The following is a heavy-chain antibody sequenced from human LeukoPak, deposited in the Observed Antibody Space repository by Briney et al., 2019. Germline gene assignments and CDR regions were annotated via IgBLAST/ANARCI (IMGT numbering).Heavy chain of an antibody. CDR3: VRGFGGRTDS. D-gene: IGHD2-15*01. CDR2: INTDGSRT. CDR1: GFTFSSSW. Sequence: GGSLRLSCAASGFTFSSSWMHWARQAPGKGLVWVSRINTDGSRTDHADSVKGRFTISSDNAEDTLYLQMSSLRAEDTAVYYCVRGFGGRTDSWGQGTEVTVST. V-gene: IGHV3-74*01. J-gene: IGHJ5*01.